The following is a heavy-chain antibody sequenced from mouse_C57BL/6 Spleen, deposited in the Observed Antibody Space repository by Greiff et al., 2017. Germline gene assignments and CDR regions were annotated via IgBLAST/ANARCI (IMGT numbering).Heavy chain of an antibody. V-gene: IGHV2-2*01. J-gene: IGHJ3*01. Sequence: VQLQQSGPGLVQPSQSLSITCTVSGFSLTSYGVHWVRQSPGKGLEWLGVIWRGGSTDYNAAFISRLSISKDKSKSQVFFKMNSLQADDTAIYYCARKDGYSFLFAYWGQGTLVTVSA. D-gene: IGHD2-3*01. CDR3: ARKDGYSFLFAY. CDR2: IWRGGST. CDR1: GFSLTSYG.